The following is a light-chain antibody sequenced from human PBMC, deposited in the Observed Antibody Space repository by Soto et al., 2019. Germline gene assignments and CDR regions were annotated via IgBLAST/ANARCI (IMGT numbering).Light chain of an antibody. CDR3: QVWDTNNDREV. Sequence: SYELTQSPSVSVAPGKTATITCGGDNIGRKTVHWYQQRPGQAPVVVISHDTDRPSGIPERFSGSNSGSTATLTISTVEAGDEADYYCQVWDTNNDREVFGGGTKLTVL. CDR1: NIGRKT. J-gene: IGLJ3*02. CDR2: HDT. V-gene: IGLV3-21*04.